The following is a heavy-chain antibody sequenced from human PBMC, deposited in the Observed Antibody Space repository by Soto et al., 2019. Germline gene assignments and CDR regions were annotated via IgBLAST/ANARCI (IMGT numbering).Heavy chain of an antibody. D-gene: IGHD3-22*01. CDR1: GGSMNSYY. J-gene: IGHJ6*02. Sequence: PSETLSLTCTVSGGSMNSYYWSWIRQPPGKGLEWIGYISYSGTTHYNPSLKSRVTMSVDTSKNQFSLKLSSVTAADTAVYYCAGSGYYHNSGMDVWGQGTTVTVSS. CDR3: AGSGYYHNSGMDV. CDR2: ISYSGTT. V-gene: IGHV4-59*03.